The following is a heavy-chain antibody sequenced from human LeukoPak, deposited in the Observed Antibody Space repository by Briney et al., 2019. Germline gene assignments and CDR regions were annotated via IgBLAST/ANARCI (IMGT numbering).Heavy chain of an antibody. Sequence: SETLSLTCTVSGGFISSGSYYWSWIRQPAGKGLEWIGRIYTSGSTNYNPSLKSRVTISVDTSKNQFSLKLSSVTAADTAVYYCARMRAGLFDPWGQGTLVTVSS. CDR2: IYTSGST. V-gene: IGHV4-61*02. CDR3: ARMRAGLFDP. CDR1: GGFISSGSYY. J-gene: IGHJ5*02.